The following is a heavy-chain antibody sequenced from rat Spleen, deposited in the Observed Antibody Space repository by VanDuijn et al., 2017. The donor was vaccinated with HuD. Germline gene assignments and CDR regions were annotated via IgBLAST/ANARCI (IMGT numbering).Heavy chain of an antibody. Sequence: QLQESGPGLVKPSQSLSLTCSVTGYSITSNYRWNWIRKFPGNKMEWMGYINYSGFTGYNPSLKSRISITRDTSKNQFCLKLNSVTIEDTATYYVARGVYGYNPYWYFDFWGPGTMVTVSS. CDR2: INYSGFT. D-gene: IGHD1-9*01. CDR3: ARGVYGYNPYWYFDF. CDR1: GYSITSNY. J-gene: IGHJ1*01. V-gene: IGHV3-1*01.